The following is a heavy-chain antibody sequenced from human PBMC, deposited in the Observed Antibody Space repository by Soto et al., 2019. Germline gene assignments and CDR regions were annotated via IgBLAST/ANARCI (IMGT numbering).Heavy chain of an antibody. D-gene: IGHD3-3*01. CDR2: IIPIFGTA. V-gene: IGHV1-69*13. Sequence: GSSVQLSCKASGGPFSSYAISWVRQAPGQGLEWMGGIIPIFGTANYAQKFQGRVTITADESTSTAYMELSSLRSEDTAVYYCARPKESCYSGSYYFDDWAQGTLVTVSS. CDR3: ARPKESCYSGSYYFDD. J-gene: IGHJ4*02. CDR1: GGPFSSYA.